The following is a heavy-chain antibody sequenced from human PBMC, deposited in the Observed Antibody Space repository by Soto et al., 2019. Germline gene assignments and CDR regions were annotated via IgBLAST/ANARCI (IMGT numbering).Heavy chain of an antibody. CDR1: GGSVSSGSYY. Sequence: KPSETLSLTCTVSGGSVSSGSYYWSWIRQPPGKGLEWIGYIYYSGSTNYNPSLKSRVTISVDTSKNQFSLKLSSVTAADTAVYYCARSFGLYDFWSGYYPVGWFDPWGQGTLVTVSS. CDR3: ARSFGLYDFWSGYYPVGWFDP. CDR2: IYYSGST. V-gene: IGHV4-61*01. J-gene: IGHJ5*02. D-gene: IGHD3-3*01.